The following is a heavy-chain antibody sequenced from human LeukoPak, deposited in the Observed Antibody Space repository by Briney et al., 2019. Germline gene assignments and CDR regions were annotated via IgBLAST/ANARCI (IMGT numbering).Heavy chain of an antibody. J-gene: IGHJ5*02. CDR1: GGSISSSSYY. D-gene: IGHD6-19*01. CDR2: IYYSGST. Sequence: SETLSLTCTVSGGSISSSSYYWGWIRQPPGKGLEWIGSIYYSGSTYYNPSLKSRVTISVDTSKNQFSLKLSSVTAADTAVYYCARVIAVAGIRWFDPWGQGTLVTVSS. V-gene: IGHV4-39*07. CDR3: ARVIAVAGIRWFDP.